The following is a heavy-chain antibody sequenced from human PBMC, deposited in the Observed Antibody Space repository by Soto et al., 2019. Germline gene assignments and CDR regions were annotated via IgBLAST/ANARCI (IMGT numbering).Heavy chain of an antibody. Sequence: DDCSNSDTIDYADSVKGRFTISRDNAKNSLFLQMNSLRPEDTALYYCAKDMKWGGMTTIHYFDSWGQGT. CDR3: AKDMKWGGMTTIHYFDS. J-gene: IGHJ4*02. CDR2: DCSNSDTI. V-gene: IGHV3-9*01. D-gene: IGHD4-17*01.